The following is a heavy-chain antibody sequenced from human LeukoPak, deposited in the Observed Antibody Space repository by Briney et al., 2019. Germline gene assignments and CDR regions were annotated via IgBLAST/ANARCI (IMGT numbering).Heavy chain of an antibody. CDR3: ARETELLGSSFDY. Sequence: SQTLSLTCTVSGGSISSGGYYWSWIRQPPGKGLEWIGYIYHSGSTYYNPSLKSRVTISVDRSKNQFSLKLSSVTAADTAVYYCARETELLGSSFDYWGQGTLVTVSS. J-gene: IGHJ4*02. D-gene: IGHD1-26*01. CDR1: GGSISSGGYY. V-gene: IGHV4-30-2*01. CDR2: IYHSGST.